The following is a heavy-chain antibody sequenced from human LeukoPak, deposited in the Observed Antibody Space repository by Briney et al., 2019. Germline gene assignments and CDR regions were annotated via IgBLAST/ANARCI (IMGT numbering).Heavy chain of an antibody. V-gene: IGHV3-21*01. CDR1: GFTFSNYN. J-gene: IGHJ4*02. CDR2: ISSRGSYI. Sequence: GGSLRLSCAASGFTFSNYNINWVRQAPGKGLEWVSSISSRGSYIYYADSVKGRFAISADNAMNSLYLHMNSLRAEDTAVYYCARGYSSSWYDLYYFDYWGQGTLVTVSS. D-gene: IGHD6-13*01. CDR3: ARGYSSSWYDLYYFDY.